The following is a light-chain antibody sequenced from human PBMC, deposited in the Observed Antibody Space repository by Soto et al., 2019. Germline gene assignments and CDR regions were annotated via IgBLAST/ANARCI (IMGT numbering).Light chain of an antibody. CDR2: EVS. CDR1: SSDVGGYNY. J-gene: IGLJ2*01. V-gene: IGLV2-14*01. CDR3: SSYTGSITLV. Sequence: QSALTQPASVSGSPGQSITISCTGTSSDVGGYNYVSWYQQHPGKAPKLMIYEVSNRPSGVSNRFSGSKSGNTASLTISGLQAEDEADYYCSSYTGSITLVFGAGTKLTVL.